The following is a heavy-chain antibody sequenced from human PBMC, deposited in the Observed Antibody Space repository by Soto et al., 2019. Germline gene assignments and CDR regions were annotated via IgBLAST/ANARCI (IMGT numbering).Heavy chain of an antibody. CDR1: GFTFSNYW. J-gene: IGHJ4*01. Sequence: PGGSLRLSCAASGFTFSNYWMSWVRQPPGKGLEWVANIKQHATERYYGESVQGRFTTSRDNAKNLVYLEMNSLTIDDTAVYYCARDYTPTDFWAGFWTHWGHGTLVTVSS. V-gene: IGHV3-7*05. CDR3: ARDYTPTDFWAGFWTH. CDR2: IKQHATER. D-gene: IGHD3-3*01.